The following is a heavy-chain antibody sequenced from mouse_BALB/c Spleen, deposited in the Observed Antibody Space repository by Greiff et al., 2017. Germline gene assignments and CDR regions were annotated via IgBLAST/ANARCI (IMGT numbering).Heavy chain of an antibody. CDR1: GYTFTSYW. Sequence: QVQLQQPGAELVRPGASVKLSCKASGYTFTSYWINWVKQRPGQGLEWIGNIYPSDSYTNYNQKFKDKATLTVDKSSSTAYMQLSSPTSEDSAVYYCTRVGDSYYEGFAYWGQGTLVTVSA. V-gene: IGHV1-69*02. CDR3: TRVGDSYYEGFAY. D-gene: IGHD2-12*01. CDR2: IYPSDSYT. J-gene: IGHJ3*01.